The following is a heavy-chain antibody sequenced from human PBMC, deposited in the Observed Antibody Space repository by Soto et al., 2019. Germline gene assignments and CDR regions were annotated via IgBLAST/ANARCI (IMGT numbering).Heavy chain of an antibody. J-gene: IGHJ3*02. D-gene: IGHD6-19*01. CDR3: ARQGIAVAGDAFDI. Sequence: SETLSLTCAVSGYSISSSNWWGWIRQPPGKGLEWIGYIYYSGSTYYNPSLKSRVTMSVDTSKNQFSLKLSSVTAADTAVYYCARQGIAVAGDAFDIWAQGTMVTGSS. CDR2: IYYSGST. CDR1: GYSISSSNW. V-gene: IGHV4-28*01.